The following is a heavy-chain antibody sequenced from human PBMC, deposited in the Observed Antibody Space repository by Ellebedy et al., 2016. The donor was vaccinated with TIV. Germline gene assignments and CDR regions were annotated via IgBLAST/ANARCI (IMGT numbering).Heavy chain of an antibody. D-gene: IGHD5-18*01. CDR2: INPSGGST. J-gene: IGHJ4*02. CDR3: ARDHLVYTFMALDC. CDR1: GYTFTSCY. V-gene: IGHV1-46*04. Sequence: AASVKVSCKASGYTFTSCYMHWVRQAPGQGLEWMGIINPSGGSTSYAQKLQGRVTMTRDTSTSTVYMELSSLRSEDTAVFYCARDHLVYTFMALDCWGQGTLVIVSS.